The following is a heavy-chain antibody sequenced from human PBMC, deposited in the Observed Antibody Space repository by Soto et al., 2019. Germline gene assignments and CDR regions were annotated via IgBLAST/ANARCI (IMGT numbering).Heavy chain of an antibody. V-gene: IGHV4-34*01. D-gene: IGHD3-10*01. CDR2: INHSGST. J-gene: IGHJ6*02. CDR1: GGSFSGYY. CDR3: ARFCRVRGVIIREYYYYGMDV. Sequence: QVQLQQWGAGLLKPSETLSLTCAVYGGSFSGYYWSWIRQPPGKGLEWIGEINHSGSTNYNPSLESRVTISVDTTNNQFSLKLSSVTAADTAVYYCARFCRVRGVIIREYYYYGMDVWGQGTTVTVSS.